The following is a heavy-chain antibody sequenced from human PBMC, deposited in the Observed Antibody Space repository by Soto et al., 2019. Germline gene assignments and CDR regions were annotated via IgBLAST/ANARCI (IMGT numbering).Heavy chain of an antibody. D-gene: IGHD5-12*01. Sequence: ASVKVSCKASGYIFTTYAMHWVRQAPGQRLEWMGWINAGNGNTKYSQKFQGRVTITKNTSASTAYMELSSLRSEDTAVYYCARGPLRNWFDPWGQGTLVTVSS. CDR1: GYIFTTYA. CDR3: ARGPLRNWFDP. V-gene: IGHV1-3*01. J-gene: IGHJ5*02. CDR2: INAGNGNT.